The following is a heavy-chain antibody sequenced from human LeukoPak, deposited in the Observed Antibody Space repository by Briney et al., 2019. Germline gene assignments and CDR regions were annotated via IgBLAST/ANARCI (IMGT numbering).Heavy chain of an antibody. V-gene: IGHV3-20*04. Sequence: GGSLRLSCVAAGFTFEDYGMTWVRQRPGEGLEGACGAKGAGVTTGYADSVEGRFIMSRDKAKNSVSLQMNSLTVEDTALYYCARLPPEEDLSGFDYYYYYMDVWGQGTTVTVSS. CDR3: ARLPPEEDLSGFDYYYYYMDV. J-gene: IGHJ6*03. D-gene: IGHD3/OR15-3a*01. CDR1: GFTFEDYG. CDR2: AKGAGVTT.